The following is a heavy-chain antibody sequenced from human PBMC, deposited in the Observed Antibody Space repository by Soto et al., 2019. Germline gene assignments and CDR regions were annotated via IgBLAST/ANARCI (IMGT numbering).Heavy chain of an antibody. Sequence: SETLSLTCTVCSSSISGSYWRWLKNPPGKGLEWIGYMYNTGSTVYNPSFKSRVTISVDTSKNQFSLKLNSVTAADTAVYYCARDLWGYCGTDCYPLDVWGQGTTVT. J-gene: IGHJ6*02. CDR1: SSSISGSY. V-gene: IGHV4-59*01. CDR3: ARDLWGYCGTDCYPLDV. D-gene: IGHD2-21*02. CDR2: MYNTGST.